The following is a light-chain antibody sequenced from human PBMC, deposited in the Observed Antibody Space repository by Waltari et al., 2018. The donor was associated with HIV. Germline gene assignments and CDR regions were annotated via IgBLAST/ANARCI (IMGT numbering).Light chain of an antibody. V-gene: IGKV4-1*01. Sequence: DIVMTQSPDSLAVCLGERATIHCKSSQSVLFSSQNKNYLAWYQQKPGQPPKLLISWASARESGVPDRFSGGGSGTDFTLTISSLQAEDVAVYFCQQYFISPPTFGRGTKLEI. CDR1: QSVLFSSQNKNY. CDR2: WAS. CDR3: QQYFISPPT. J-gene: IGKJ2*01.